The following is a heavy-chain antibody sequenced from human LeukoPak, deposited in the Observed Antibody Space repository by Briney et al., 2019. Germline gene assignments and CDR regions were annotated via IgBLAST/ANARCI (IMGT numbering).Heavy chain of an antibody. V-gene: IGHV3-64*04. D-gene: IGHD5-12*01. CDR2: INSNGDST. J-gene: IGHJ4*02. CDR3: AKCGNSGCHLIDY. CDR1: GFTFNNYP. Sequence: GGSLRLSCSASGFTFNNYPMHWVRRAPGKGLEYVSAINSNGDSTYNADSVKGRFTISRDNSKSTLYLQMDSLRAEDTAVYYCAKCGNSGCHLIDYWGQGTLVTVSS.